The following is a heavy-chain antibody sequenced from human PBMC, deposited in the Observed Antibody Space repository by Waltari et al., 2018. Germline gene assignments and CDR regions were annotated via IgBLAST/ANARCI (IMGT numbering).Heavy chain of an antibody. CDR2: IYSGGST. V-gene: IGHV3-66*02. Sequence: EVQLVESGGGLVQPGGSLRLSCAASGFTVSSNYMSWVRQAPGKGLEWVSVIYSGGSTYYADSVKGRFTISRDNSKNTLYLQMNSLRAEDTAVYYCARDQGYSSSFFVPYYYGMDVWGQGTTVTVSS. J-gene: IGHJ6*02. CDR3: ARDQGYSSSFFVPYYYGMDV. D-gene: IGHD6-13*01. CDR1: GFTVSSNY.